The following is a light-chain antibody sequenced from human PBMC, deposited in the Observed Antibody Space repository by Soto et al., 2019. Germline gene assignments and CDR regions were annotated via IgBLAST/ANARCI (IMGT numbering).Light chain of an antibody. J-gene: IGKJ1*01. V-gene: IGKV3-15*01. CDR3: QQYNNWPLT. CDR2: GAS. Sequence: EIVMTQSPATLSVSPGERATLSCRASQSVSSNLAWYQQKPGQAPRLLIYGASTRATGIPARFSGSGSGTXXTLTISSLQSEDFAVYYCQQYNNWPLTFGQGTKVEIK. CDR1: QSVSSN.